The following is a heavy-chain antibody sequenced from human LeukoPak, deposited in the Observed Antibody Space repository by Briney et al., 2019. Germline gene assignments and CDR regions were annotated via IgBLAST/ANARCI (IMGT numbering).Heavy chain of an antibody. CDR1: GFTSRNYT. Sequence: GCLRVSSAASGFTSRNYTMNSVRPAPGKRLEWISGIIGTGGTTYYSDSLKVRLTVSTAKIKNPWNLQMSRSTAEDTAVQYCASSTRGSGFEYWGQGALVTVSS. CDR3: ASSTRGSGFEY. CDR2: IIGTGGTT. V-gene: IGHV3-23*01. J-gene: IGHJ4*02. D-gene: IGHD3-10*01.